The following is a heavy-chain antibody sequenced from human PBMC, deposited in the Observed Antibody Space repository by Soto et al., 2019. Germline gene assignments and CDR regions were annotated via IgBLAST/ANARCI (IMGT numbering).Heavy chain of an antibody. V-gene: IGHV3-33*01. Sequence: QVQLVESGGGVVQPGRSLRLSCAASGFTFSSYGMHWVRQAPGKGLEWVAVIWYDGSNKYYADSVKGRFTISRDNSKNTLYLQMNSLRAEDTAVYYCARDQSSGGSTSNWFDPWGQGTLVTVSS. CDR3: ARDQSSGGSTSNWFDP. D-gene: IGHD1-26*01. CDR2: IWYDGSNK. CDR1: GFTFSSYG. J-gene: IGHJ5*02.